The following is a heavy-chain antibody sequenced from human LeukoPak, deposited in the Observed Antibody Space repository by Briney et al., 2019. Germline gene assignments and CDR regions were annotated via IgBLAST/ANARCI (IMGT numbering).Heavy chain of an antibody. CDR3: AGGHGSGRFDY. CDR2: IYYSGST. CDR1: GASISSYY. D-gene: IGHD3-10*01. Sequence: SETLSLTCTVSGASISSYYWSWIRQPPGKGLEWIGYIYYSGSTNYNPSLKSRVTISVDTSKNQFSLSLRSLTAADTAVYYCAGGHGSGRFDYWGQGTLVTVSS. V-gene: IGHV4-59*01. J-gene: IGHJ4*02.